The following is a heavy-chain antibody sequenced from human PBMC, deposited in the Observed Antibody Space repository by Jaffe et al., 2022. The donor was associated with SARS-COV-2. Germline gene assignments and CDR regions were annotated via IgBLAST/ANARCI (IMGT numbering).Heavy chain of an antibody. CDR1: GGSIRSDY. V-gene: IGHV4-59*01. CDR2: IYYSGST. D-gene: IGHD3-22*01. CDR3: TRDRYSSGFGQ. Sequence: QVQLQESGPGLVKPSETLSLTCTVSGGSIRSDYWSWIRQPPGKGLEWIGYIYYSGSTNYNPSLKSRVSISVDRSKNQVSLKLSSVTAADTAVYYCTRDRYSSGFGQWGQGTLVTVSS. J-gene: IGHJ4*02.